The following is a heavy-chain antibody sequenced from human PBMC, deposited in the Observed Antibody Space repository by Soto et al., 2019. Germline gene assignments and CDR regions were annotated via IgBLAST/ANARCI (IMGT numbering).Heavy chain of an antibody. Sequence: GGSLRLSCAASGFTFSSYSMNWVRQAPGKGLEWVSYISSSSSTIYYADSVKGRFTISRDNAKNSLYLQMNSLRDEDTAVYYCARTPPPDARVVMRSPYFDYWGQGTLVTVSS. CDR1: GFTFSSYS. CDR2: ISSSSSTI. V-gene: IGHV3-48*02. CDR3: ARTPPPDARVVMRSPYFDY. D-gene: IGHD3-3*01. J-gene: IGHJ4*02.